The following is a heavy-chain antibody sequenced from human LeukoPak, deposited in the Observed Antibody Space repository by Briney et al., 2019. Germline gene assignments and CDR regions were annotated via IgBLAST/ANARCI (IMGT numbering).Heavy chain of an antibody. CDR3: ARGLVVVPAAIRYYFDY. V-gene: IGHV4-39*07. Sequence: SETLSLTCTVSGGSISSSSYYWGWIRQPPGKGLEWIGSIHYSGSTNYNPSLKSRVTISVDTSKNQFSLKLSSVTAADTAVYYCARGLVVVPAAIRYYFDYWGQGTLVTVSS. CDR2: IHYSGST. J-gene: IGHJ4*02. D-gene: IGHD2-2*01. CDR1: GGSISSSSYY.